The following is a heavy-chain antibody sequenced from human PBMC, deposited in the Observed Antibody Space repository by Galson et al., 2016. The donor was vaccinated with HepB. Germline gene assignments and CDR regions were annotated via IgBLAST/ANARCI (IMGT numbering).Heavy chain of an antibody. CDR2: INTGKGNT. CDR3: ARLSTGGTYFGN. Sequence: SVKVSCKASGYTFTNHAMHWVRQAPGQSLEWMGWINTGKGNTKYSQKFQDRGTITRDTSASTGYMGLSNLRSEDTAVYFCARLSTGGTYFGNWGQGGLVTFSS. J-gene: IGHJ4*02. D-gene: IGHD2-8*02. V-gene: IGHV1-3*04. CDR1: GYTFTNHA.